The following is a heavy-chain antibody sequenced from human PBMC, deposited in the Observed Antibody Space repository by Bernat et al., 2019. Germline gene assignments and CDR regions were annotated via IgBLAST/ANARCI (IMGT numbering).Heavy chain of an antibody. V-gene: IGHV3-21*01. CDR2: ISSSSSYI. D-gene: IGHD4-23*01. Sequence: EVQLVESGGGLVKPGGSQRLSCAASGFTFSSYSMNWVRQAPGKGLEWVSSISSSSSYIYYADSVKGRFTISRDNAKNSLYLQMNSLRAEDTAVYYCATALTVAMAYYFDYWGQGTLVTVSS. CDR1: GFTFSSYS. CDR3: ATALTVAMAYYFDY. J-gene: IGHJ4*02.